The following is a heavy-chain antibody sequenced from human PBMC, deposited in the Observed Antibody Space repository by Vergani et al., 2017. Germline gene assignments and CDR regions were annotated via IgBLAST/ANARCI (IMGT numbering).Heavy chain of an antibody. D-gene: IGHD1-1*01. Sequence: QVQLVQSGAEVKKPGSSVKVSCKASGGTFSSYAISWVRQAPGKGLEWMGGIIPVLTTTNYAQKFQGRATITADESTRTAYMQLNSLRSDDTALYYCATERGELEPGFFYKVAVWGKGTTVTVSS. J-gene: IGHJ6*04. CDR1: GGTFSSYA. CDR2: IIPVLTTT. CDR3: ATERGELEPGFFYKVAV. V-gene: IGHV1-69*01.